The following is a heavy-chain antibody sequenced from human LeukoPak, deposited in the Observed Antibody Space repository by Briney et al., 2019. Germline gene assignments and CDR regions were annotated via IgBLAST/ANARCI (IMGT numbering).Heavy chain of an antibody. CDR1: GGTFSSYA. CDR3: ARGVPRYCRSPVRATADICGVY. V-gene: IGHV1-69*13. D-gene: IGHD2-2*01. J-gene: IGHJ4*02. CDR2: IIPIFGTA. Sequence: ASVKVSCKASGGTFSSYAISWVRQAPGQGLEWMGGIIPIFGTANYAQKFQGRVTITADESTSTAYMELSSLRSEDTAVYYCARGVPRYCRSPVRATADICGVYWGQGTLVTVSS.